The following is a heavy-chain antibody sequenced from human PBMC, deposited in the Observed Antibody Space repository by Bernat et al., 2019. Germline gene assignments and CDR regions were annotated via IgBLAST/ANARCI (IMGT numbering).Heavy chain of an antibody. J-gene: IGHJ4*02. CDR2: ISYDGSTK. Sequence: VQLVESGGGVVQPGTSLRLSCAASRFTFSTYAMHWVRQAPGKGLEWVALISYDGSTKYFADSVKGRFTISRDNSKNTLYLQMNSLRAEDAAVYYCAREPSGGITIFGTLDYWGQGTLVTVSS. V-gene: IGHV3-30-3*01. CDR3: AREPSGGITIFGTLDY. CDR1: RFTFSTYA. D-gene: IGHD3-3*01.